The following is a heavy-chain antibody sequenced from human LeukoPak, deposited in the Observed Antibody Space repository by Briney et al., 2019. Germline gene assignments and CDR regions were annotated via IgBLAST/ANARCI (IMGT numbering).Heavy chain of an antibody. CDR3: ARVAYYYGSGSYDNPWYFNH. V-gene: IGHV3-7*01. D-gene: IGHD3-10*01. J-gene: IGHJ4*02. CDR2: IKNGGSEK. CDR1: GFTFSSYS. Sequence: QSGGSLRLSCAASGFTFSSYSMNWVRQAPGKGLEWVAYIKNGGSEKYYAESVKGRFTISRDNAKNSLYLQMNSLRAEDTAVYYCARVAYYYGSGSYDNPWYFNHWGQGTLVTVSS.